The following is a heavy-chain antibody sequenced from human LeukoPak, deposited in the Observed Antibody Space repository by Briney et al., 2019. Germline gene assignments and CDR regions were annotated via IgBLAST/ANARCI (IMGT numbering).Heavy chain of an antibody. D-gene: IGHD2-2*01. CDR2: ISAYNGNT. Sequence: ASVKVSCKASGYTFTSYGIGWVRQAPGQGLEWMGWISAYNGNTNYAQKLQGRVTMTTDTSTSTAYMELRSLRSDDTAVYYCAANLYCSSTSCTRGNWFDPWGQGTLVTVSS. CDR1: GYTFTSYG. V-gene: IGHV1-18*01. J-gene: IGHJ5*02. CDR3: AANLYCSSTSCTRGNWFDP.